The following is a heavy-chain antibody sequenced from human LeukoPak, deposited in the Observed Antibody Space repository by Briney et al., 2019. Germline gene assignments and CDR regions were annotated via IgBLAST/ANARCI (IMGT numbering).Heavy chain of an antibody. J-gene: IGHJ5*02. Sequence: PSETLSLTCAVYGGSFSGYYWGWIRQPPGKGLEWIASIYYSGSTYYNPSLKSRVTISKDTSKNQFSLKLNSVTAADTAVYYCARGSWNYNWFDPWGQGTLVTVSS. D-gene: IGHD1-7*01. V-gene: IGHV4-34*01. CDR2: IYYSGST. CDR1: GGSFSGYY. CDR3: ARGSWNYNWFDP.